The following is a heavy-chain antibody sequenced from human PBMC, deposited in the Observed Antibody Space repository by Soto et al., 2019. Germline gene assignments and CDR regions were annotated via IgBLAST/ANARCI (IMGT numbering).Heavy chain of an antibody. CDR3: ARVHDYGDYVEDY. CDR1: GGSMISYY. CDR2: INHSGST. V-gene: IGHV4-34*01. D-gene: IGHD4-17*01. Sequence: PSETLSLTCTVSGGSMISYYWSWIRQPPGKGLEWIGEINHSGSTNYNPSLKSRVTISVDTSKNQFSLKLSSVTAADTAVYYCARVHDYGDYVEDYWGQGTLVTVSS. J-gene: IGHJ4*02.